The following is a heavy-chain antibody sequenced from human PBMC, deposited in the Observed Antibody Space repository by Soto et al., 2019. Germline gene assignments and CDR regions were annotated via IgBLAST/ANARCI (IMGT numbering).Heavy chain of an antibody. CDR2: IYYSGST. CDR3: ARARAVADWFDP. J-gene: IGHJ5*02. Sequence: PSETLSLTCTVSGGSISSGGYYWSWIRQHPGKGLEWIGYIYYSGSTNYNPSLKSRVTISVDTSKNQFSLKLSSVTAADTAVYYCARARAVADWFDPWGQGTLVTVSS. CDR1: GGSISSGGYY. D-gene: IGHD6-19*01. V-gene: IGHV4-61*08.